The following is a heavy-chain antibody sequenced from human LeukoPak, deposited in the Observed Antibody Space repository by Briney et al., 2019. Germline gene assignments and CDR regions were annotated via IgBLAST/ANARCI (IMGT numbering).Heavy chain of an antibody. J-gene: IGHJ4*02. CDR1: GFTFSGSA. CDR2: IRSKANSYAT. CDR3: TRQTLTGYPDY. Sequence: GGSLRLSCAASGFTFSGSAMHWVRQASGKGLEWVGRIRSKANSYATAYAASVKGRFTISRDDSKNTAYLQMNSLKTEDTAVYYCTRQTLTGYPDYWAQGTVVSVSS. V-gene: IGHV3-73*01. D-gene: IGHD3-9*01.